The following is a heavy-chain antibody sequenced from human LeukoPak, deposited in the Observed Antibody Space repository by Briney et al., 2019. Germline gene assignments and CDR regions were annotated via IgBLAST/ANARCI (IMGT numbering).Heavy chain of an antibody. D-gene: IGHD3-22*01. V-gene: IGHV1-46*04. Sequence: ASVKVSCKASGYTFTNSYIHWVRQAPGQGLEWMGIINPSGGDTNYAQQLQSRVTMTRDTSTSTVYMEVSSLRSEDTALYYCARGGYSESSGFYYYGMDVWGQGTTVTVSS. CDR1: GYTFTNSY. CDR3: ARGGYSESSGFYYYGMDV. J-gene: IGHJ6*02. CDR2: INPSGGDT.